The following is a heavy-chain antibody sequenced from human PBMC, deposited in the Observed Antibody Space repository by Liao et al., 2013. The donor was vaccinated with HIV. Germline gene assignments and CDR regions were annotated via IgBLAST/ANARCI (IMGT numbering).Heavy chain of an antibody. V-gene: IGHV4-61*02. CDR2: IYANGNT. D-gene: IGHD3-3*01. CDR3: AARITISGVAIPHALDV. Sequence: QVQLQETDPGLVKPSQTLSLTCTVSGDSISSGKYFWNWIRQPAGNGLEWIGRIYANGNTDYTSSLKSRVTMSLDTPKNQFSLKLNSVTAADAAVYYCAARITISGVAIPHALDVWGQGTMVAVSS. CDR1: GDSISSGKYF. J-gene: IGHJ3*01.